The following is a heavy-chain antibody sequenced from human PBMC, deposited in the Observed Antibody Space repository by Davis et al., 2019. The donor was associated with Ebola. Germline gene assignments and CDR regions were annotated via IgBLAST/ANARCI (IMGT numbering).Heavy chain of an antibody. CDR3: ARNPLLGATGDFDY. CDR2: IIPIFGTA. D-gene: IGHD1-26*01. Sequence: AASVKVSCKASGGTFSSYAISWVRQAPGQGLEWMGGIIPIFGTANYAQKFQGRVTFTTDTAASTAYLEVGSLRSADTAVYYCARNPLLGATGDFDYWGQGTLVSVSS. V-gene: IGHV1-69*05. CDR1: GGTFSSYA. J-gene: IGHJ4*02.